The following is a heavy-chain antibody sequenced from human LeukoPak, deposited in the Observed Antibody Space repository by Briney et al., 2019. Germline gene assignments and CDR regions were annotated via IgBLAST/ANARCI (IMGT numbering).Heavy chain of an antibody. Sequence: ASVKVSCKASGYTFTGYYMHWVRQAPGQGLEWMGWINPNSGGTNYAQKFQGRVTITRDTSISTAYMELSRLRSDDTAVYYCARLDTATDAFDIWGQGTMVTVSS. CDR1: GYTFTGYY. CDR3: ARLDTATDAFDI. D-gene: IGHD4-17*01. J-gene: IGHJ3*02. CDR2: INPNSGGT. V-gene: IGHV1-2*02.